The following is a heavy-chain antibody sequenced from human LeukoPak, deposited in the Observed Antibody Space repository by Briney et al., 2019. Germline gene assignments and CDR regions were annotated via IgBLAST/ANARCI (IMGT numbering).Heavy chain of an antibody. CDR1: GGSISSYY. V-gene: IGHV4-59*08. CDR3: ARHVATGPFDY. D-gene: IGHD5-12*01. Sequence: SETLSLTCTVSGGSISSYYWSWIRQPPGKGLEWIGYIYYSGSTNYNPSLKSRVTISVDTSKNQFSLKLSSVTAADTAVYYCARHVATGPFDYWGQGTLVTVSS. CDR2: IYYSGST. J-gene: IGHJ4*02.